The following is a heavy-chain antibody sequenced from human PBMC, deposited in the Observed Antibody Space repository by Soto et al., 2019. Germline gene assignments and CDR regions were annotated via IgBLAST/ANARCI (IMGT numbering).Heavy chain of an antibody. D-gene: IGHD4-17*01. V-gene: IGHV1-46*01. J-gene: IGHJ4*02. CDR1: GYTFTTYY. CDR3: AMAVSTKTAPIEY. CDR2: ITPSSGST. Sequence: QVQLVQSGAEVKNPGASVKVSCKASGYTFTTYYMHWLRQARGQGLEWMGIITPSSGSTRYEQKFQDRVTMTRDTSTSTVYMELSSLRSEDTAVYYCAMAVSTKTAPIEYWGQGTLVTVSS.